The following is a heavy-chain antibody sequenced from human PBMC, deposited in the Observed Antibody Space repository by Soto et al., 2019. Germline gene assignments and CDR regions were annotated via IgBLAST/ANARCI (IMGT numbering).Heavy chain of an antibody. CDR3: ARDKITGRFDY. CDR2: INHSGST. D-gene: IGHD2-8*02. CDR1: GGSFSGYY. V-gene: IGHV4-34*01. J-gene: IGHJ4*02. Sequence: QVQLQQWGAGLLKPSETLSLTCAVYGGSFSGYYWTWIRQPPGTGLEWIGEINHSGSTNYNPSLKSRVTISVDTSKTQFSLKLTSVTAADTSLYYGARDKITGRFDYWGQGTLVTVSS.